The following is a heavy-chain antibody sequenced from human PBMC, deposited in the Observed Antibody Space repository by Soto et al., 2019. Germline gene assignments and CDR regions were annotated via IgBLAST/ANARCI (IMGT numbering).Heavy chain of an antibody. D-gene: IGHD6-13*01. CDR1: GGSIRGGYY. CDR2: VSNTGNT. CDR3: ARCRFYSSTWYTAFDI. J-gene: IGHJ3*02. V-gene: IGHV4-39*01. Sequence: QLQLQESGPGLVKPSETLSLTCSVSGGSIRGGYYWGWVRQPPGKGLEWIGCVSNTGNTYQSPSLKSRLLISADTPNNQFSLRLSSVTAEDTAVYYCARCRFYSSTWYTAFDIWGHGTAVTVPS.